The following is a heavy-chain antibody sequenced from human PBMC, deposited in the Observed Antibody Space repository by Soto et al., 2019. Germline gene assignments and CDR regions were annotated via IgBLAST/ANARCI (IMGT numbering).Heavy chain of an antibody. Sequence: EVPLLESGGGLVQPGGSPRLSCAASGFTFSSYAMSWVRQAPGKGLEWVSTTSSSGGSTYYADSVKGRFTISRDNSKNTFYLQMNSLRAEDMAVYYCAKDGGYGWGGYYSDDWGQGTLVTVSS. D-gene: IGHD3-10*01. V-gene: IGHV3-23*01. CDR3: AKDGGYGWGGYYSDD. CDR2: TSSSGGST. CDR1: GFTFSSYA. J-gene: IGHJ4*02.